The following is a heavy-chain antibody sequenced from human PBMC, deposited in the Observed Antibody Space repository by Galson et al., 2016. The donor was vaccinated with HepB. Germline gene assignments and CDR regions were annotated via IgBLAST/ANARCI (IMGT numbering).Heavy chain of an antibody. J-gene: IGHJ4*02. V-gene: IGHV6-1*01. Sequence: CAISGDSVSSTSANWNWIRQSPSRGLEWLGRTYYKSKWYNDYAVSVQSRITINPDTSKNQFSLQLDSMTPEDTAVYYWARTSPFNTGTFDSWGQGTLVTVSS. D-gene: IGHD1-7*01. CDR1: GDSVSSTSAN. CDR3: ARTSPFNTGTFDS. CDR2: TYYKSKWYN.